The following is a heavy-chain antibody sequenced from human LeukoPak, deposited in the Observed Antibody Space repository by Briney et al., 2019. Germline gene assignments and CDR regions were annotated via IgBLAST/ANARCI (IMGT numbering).Heavy chain of an antibody. J-gene: IGHJ4*02. CDR2: IYTGGST. CDR3: ARGDDSGYYDYFDY. Sequence: GGSLRLSCAASGFTVDSNYLSWVRQAPGKGLEWVSTIYTGGSTYYAASVKGRFTISRDFSKNTVFLHMNSLRAEDTAMYYCARGDDSGYYDYFDYWGQGALVTVSS. D-gene: IGHD3-22*01. CDR1: GFTVDSNY. V-gene: IGHV3-53*01.